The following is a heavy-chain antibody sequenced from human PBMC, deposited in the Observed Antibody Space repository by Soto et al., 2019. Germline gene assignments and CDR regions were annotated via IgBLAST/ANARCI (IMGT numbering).Heavy chain of an antibody. Sequence: GESLKISCKGSGYSFTTYWIGWVRQMPGKGLEWMGLIYPGDSDTKYSPAFQGQVTISADKSLTTAFLQWSSLKASDGAVYYCTRGLGTAIVGDFWGQGTLVTVSS. CDR3: TRGLGTAIVGDF. V-gene: IGHV5-51*01. D-gene: IGHD2-21*01. CDR2: IYPGDSDT. J-gene: IGHJ4*02. CDR1: GYSFTTYW.